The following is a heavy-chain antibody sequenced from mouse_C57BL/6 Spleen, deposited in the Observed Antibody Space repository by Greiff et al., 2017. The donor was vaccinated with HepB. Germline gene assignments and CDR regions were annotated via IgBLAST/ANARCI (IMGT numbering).Heavy chain of an antibody. D-gene: IGHD1-1*01. CDR1: GFSLTSYG. V-gene: IGHV2-6-1*01. CDR2: IWSDGST. Sequence: VKLQESGPGLVAPSQSLSITCTVSGFSLTSYGVHWVRQPPGKGLEWLVVIWSDGSTTYNSALKSRLSISKDNPKSQVFLKMNSLQTDDTAMYYCARHRTVVAPMDYWGQGTSVTVSS. J-gene: IGHJ4*01. CDR3: ARHRTVVAPMDY.